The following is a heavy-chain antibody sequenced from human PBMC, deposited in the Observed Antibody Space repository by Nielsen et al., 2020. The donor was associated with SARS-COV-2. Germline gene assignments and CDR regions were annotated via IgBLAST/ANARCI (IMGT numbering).Heavy chain of an antibody. Sequence: GGSLRLSCAASGFTFSSYGMHWVRQAPGKGLEWVAVIWHDGSNKYYADSVKGRFTISRDNSKNTLHLQMNSLRAEDTAVYYCARGRVDYYGSGRSQKDGMDVWGQGTTVTVSS. J-gene: IGHJ6*02. D-gene: IGHD3-10*01. CDR1: GFTFSSYG. V-gene: IGHV3-33*01. CDR3: ARGRVDYYGSGRSQKDGMDV. CDR2: IWHDGSNK.